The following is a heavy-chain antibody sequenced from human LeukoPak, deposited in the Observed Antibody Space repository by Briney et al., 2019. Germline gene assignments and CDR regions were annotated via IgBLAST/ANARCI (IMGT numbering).Heavy chain of an antibody. V-gene: IGHV3-21*01. D-gene: IGHD6-13*01. CDR2: ISSSSSYI. CDR3: ARSLGLAAAGTGIFDY. Sequence: GGSLRLSCAASGFTFSSYSMNWVRQAPGKGLEWVSSISSSSSYIYYADSVKGRFTISRDNAKNSLYLQMNSLRAEDTAVYYCARSLGLAAAGTGIFDYWGQGTLVTVSS. CDR1: GFTFSSYS. J-gene: IGHJ4*02.